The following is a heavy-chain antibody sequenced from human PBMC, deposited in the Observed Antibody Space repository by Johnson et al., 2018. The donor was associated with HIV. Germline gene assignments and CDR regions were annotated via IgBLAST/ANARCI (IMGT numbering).Heavy chain of an antibody. CDR3: ASDLNPGDTGGGAFDI. CDR2: IKQDGSEK. J-gene: IGHJ3*02. Sequence: VQLVESGGGLVQPGGSLRLSCAASGFTFSSYWMSWVRQAPGKGLEWVANIKQDGSEKYYVDSVKGRFTISRDNAKNSLYLQMNSLRAEDTAVYYCASDLNPGDTGGGAFDIWGQGTMVTVSS. D-gene: IGHD1-14*01. V-gene: IGHV3-7*01. CDR1: GFTFSSYW.